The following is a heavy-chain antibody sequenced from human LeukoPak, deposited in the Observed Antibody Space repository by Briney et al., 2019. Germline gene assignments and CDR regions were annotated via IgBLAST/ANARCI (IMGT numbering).Heavy chain of an antibody. D-gene: IGHD3-3*01. Sequence: ASVKVSCKASGYTFTSYGISWVRQAPGQGLEWMGWISAYNGNTNYAQKLQGRVTMTTDTSTSTAYMELRSLRSEDTAVYYCARAGEFYDFWSGYYPYYYYYMDVWGKGTTVTVSS. CDR3: ARAGEFYDFWSGYYPYYYYYMDV. CDR2: ISAYNGNT. V-gene: IGHV1-18*01. CDR1: GYTFTSYG. J-gene: IGHJ6*03.